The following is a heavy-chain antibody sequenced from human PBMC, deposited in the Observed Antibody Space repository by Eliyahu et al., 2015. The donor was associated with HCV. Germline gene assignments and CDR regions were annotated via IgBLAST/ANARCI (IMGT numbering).Heavy chain of an antibody. CDR3: AKNLFSGGLSYFGS. Sequence: EVQLLESGGDLVQPGGSLRLSCAASGFTLXDYALSWVRQAPGKGLEWVSAITSGGTTTYYADSVKGRFTVSRDTSKNTLYLQMSGLRAEDTAVYYCAKNLFSGGLSYFGSWGQGTLVTVSS. J-gene: IGHJ4*02. CDR1: GFTLXDYA. V-gene: IGHV3-23*01. CDR2: ITSGGTTT. D-gene: IGHD3-10*02.